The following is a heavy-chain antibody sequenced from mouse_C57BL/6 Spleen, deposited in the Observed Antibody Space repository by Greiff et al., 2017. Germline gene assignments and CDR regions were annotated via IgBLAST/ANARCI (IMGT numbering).Heavy chain of an antibody. V-gene: IGHV14-2*01. Sequence: EVQLKQPGAELVKPGASVKLSCTASGFNIKDYYMHWVKQRTEQGLEWIGRIDPEDGETKYAPKFQGKATITADTSSNTAYLQLSSLTSEDTAVYYCARRGYGSSYWYFDVWGTGTTVTVSS. CDR3: ARRGYGSSYWYFDV. CDR2: IDPEDGET. J-gene: IGHJ1*03. CDR1: GFNIKDYY. D-gene: IGHD1-1*01.